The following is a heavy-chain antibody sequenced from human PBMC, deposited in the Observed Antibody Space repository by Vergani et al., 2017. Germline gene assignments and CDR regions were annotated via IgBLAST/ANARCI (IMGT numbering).Heavy chain of an antibody. D-gene: IGHD3-22*01. Sequence: QVQLVQSGAEVKKPGASVKVSCKASGYTFTSYDINWVRQATGQGLEWMGWMNPNSGNTGYAQKFQGRVTITADKSTSTAYMELSSLRSEDTAVYYCARTYYDSSGYYYDYYGMDVWGQGTTVTVSS. CDR3: ARTYYDSSGYYYDYYGMDV. CDR1: GYTFTSYD. CDR2: MNPNSGNT. J-gene: IGHJ6*02. V-gene: IGHV1-8*01.